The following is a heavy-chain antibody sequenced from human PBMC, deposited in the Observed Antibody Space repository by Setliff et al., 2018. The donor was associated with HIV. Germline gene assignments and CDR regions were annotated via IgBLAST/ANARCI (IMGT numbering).Heavy chain of an antibody. CDR2: IIPMFGIA. V-gene: IGHV1-69*13. J-gene: IGHJ3*02. Sequence: ASVKVSCKASGGIIDRYAISWVRQAPGQGLEWMGGIIPMFGIANYAQNFQGRVTFTADESTRTAYMEMNSLRSEDTAVYYCARVPEEPISGLLTSWGAFDIWGQGTLVTVSS. D-gene: IGHD2-2*01. CDR3: ARVPEEPISGLLTSWGAFDI. CDR1: GGIIDRYA.